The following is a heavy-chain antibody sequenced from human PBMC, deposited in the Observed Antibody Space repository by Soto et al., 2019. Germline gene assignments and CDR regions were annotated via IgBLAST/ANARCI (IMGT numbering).Heavy chain of an antibody. D-gene: IGHD5-12*01. CDR3: ARGGGYNFGSPKFDY. Sequence: QVELAESGGGAVQPGRSLRLSCAASGFIFDSHGRHWVRQAPGKGLEWVAVIWNEGINKYYADSVKGRFTISRDNSNNTVFLHMSSLRPEDTALYYCARGGGYNFGSPKFDYWGQGAQVTVSS. V-gene: IGHV3-33*01. CDR1: GFIFDSHG. CDR2: IWNEGINK. J-gene: IGHJ4*02.